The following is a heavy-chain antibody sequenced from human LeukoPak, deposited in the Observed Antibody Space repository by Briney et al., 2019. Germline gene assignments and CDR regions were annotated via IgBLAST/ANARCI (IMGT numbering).Heavy chain of an antibody. V-gene: IGHV1-3*01. D-gene: IGHD5-24*01. CDR3: AREIDRDDYNRFFDY. CDR1: GYTFSTYT. Sequence: GASVKVPCKASGYTFSTYTMHWVRQAPGQRLEWMGWINAGNGNTKYSQKFQGRVSITRDTSASTAYMEMSSLRCEDTAVYYCAREIDRDDYNRFFDYWGQGTLVTVSS. CDR2: INAGNGNT. J-gene: IGHJ4*02.